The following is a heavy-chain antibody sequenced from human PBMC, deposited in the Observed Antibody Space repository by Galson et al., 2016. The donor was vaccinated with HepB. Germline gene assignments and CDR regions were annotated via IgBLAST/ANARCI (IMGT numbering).Heavy chain of an antibody. CDR3: ARAYSCGAGCNYFDS. CDR2: ISPSNGNT. J-gene: IGHJ4*02. V-gene: IGHV1-18*01. D-gene: IGHD2-21*02. CDR1: GYPFTTYN. Sequence: QSGAEVKKPGESLKISCKASGYPFTTYNINWVRQAPGQRLEWMGWISPSNGNTKYSEKVRGRVTMPTDTSTSTAYMDLRSLSPDVTAMYFCARAYSCGAGCNYFDSWGQGARVTVSS.